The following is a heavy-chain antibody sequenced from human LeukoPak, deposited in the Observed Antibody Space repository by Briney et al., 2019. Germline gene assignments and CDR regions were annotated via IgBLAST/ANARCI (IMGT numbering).Heavy chain of an antibody. CDR1: GYTFTSYG. CDR3: ARHDGYCSGGSCYGYFDY. D-gene: IGHD2-15*01. Sequence: GASVKVSCKASGYTFTSYGISWVRQAPGQGLEWMGWISAYNGNTNYAQKLQGRVTMTTGTSTSTAYMELRSLRSDDTAVYYCARHDGYCSGGSCYGYFDYWGQGTLVTVSS. V-gene: IGHV1-18*01. CDR2: ISAYNGNT. J-gene: IGHJ4*02.